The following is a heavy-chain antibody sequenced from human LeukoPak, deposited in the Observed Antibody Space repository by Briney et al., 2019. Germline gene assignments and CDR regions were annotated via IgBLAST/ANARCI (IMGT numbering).Heavy chain of an antibody. V-gene: IGHV1-3*01. CDR3: ARGVRWFGESYYFDY. CDR1: RYTFTSYA. Sequence: ASVRVSCAASRYTFTSYAMHCVRQAPGQKLEWMGGINAGNGETKSSQKLQGRVTITRDTSASTAYMELSSLRSEDTAVYYCARGVRWFGESYYFDYWGQGTLVTVSS. D-gene: IGHD3-10*01. J-gene: IGHJ4*02. CDR2: INAGNGET.